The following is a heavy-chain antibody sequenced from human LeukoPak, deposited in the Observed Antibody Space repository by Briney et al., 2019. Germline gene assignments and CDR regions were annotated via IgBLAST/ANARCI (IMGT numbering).Heavy chain of an antibody. CDR3: AKDSDWDAFDI. D-gene: IGHD2-21*01. J-gene: IGHJ3*02. V-gene: IGHV3-23*01. Sequence: GGSLRLSCAASGFTVSSNYMSWVRQAPGKGLEWVSAISGSGGSTYYADSVKGRFTISRDNSKNTLYLQMNSLRAEDTAVYYCAKDSDWDAFDIWGQGTMVTVSS. CDR2: ISGSGGST. CDR1: GFTVSSNY.